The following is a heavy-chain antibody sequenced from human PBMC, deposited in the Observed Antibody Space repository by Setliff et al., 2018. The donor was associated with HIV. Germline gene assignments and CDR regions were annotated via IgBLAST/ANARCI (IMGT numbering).Heavy chain of an antibody. CDR1: GFSINSGYY. J-gene: IGHJ4*02. CDR2: IYQPGTT. CDR3: ARGSGRFCSGGRCSAFDY. D-gene: IGHD2-15*01. V-gene: IGHV4-38-2*01. Sequence: PSETLSLTCAVSGFSINSGYYWGWIRQPPGKGLEWIGSIYQPGTTYYNPSLKSRVTISVDTSQNQFSLRLSSVTAADTAVYYCARGSGRFCSGGRCSAFDYWGQGTLVTVSS.